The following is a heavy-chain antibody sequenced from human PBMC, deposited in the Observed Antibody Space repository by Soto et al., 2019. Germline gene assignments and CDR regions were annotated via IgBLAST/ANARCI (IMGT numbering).Heavy chain of an antibody. Sequence: GGSLRLSCAASGFTFSSYWMSWVRQAPGKGLEWVANIKQDGGEKYYVDSVKGRFTISRDNAKNSLYLQMNSLRAEDTAVYYCARERSSIAARVSFDYWGQGTLVTVSS. CDR3: ARERSSIAARVSFDY. D-gene: IGHD6-6*01. CDR1: GFTFSSYW. CDR2: IKQDGGEK. V-gene: IGHV3-7*03. J-gene: IGHJ4*02.